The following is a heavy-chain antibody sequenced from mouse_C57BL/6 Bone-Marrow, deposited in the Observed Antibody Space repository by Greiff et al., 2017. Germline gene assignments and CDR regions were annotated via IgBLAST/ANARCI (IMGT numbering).Heavy chain of an antibody. CDR2: INSDGGST. J-gene: IGHJ4*01. V-gene: IGHV5-2*01. D-gene: IGHD1-1*01. CDR3: ARTTVNYAMDY. Sequence: EVQLQESGGDLVQPGESLKLSCKSNEYEFPSHTMPWVSKTPGKGLELVAAINSDGGSTYYPDTMEGRFIITRDNTTKTLYLQMSSLRSEDTALYYCARTTVNYAMDYWGQGTSVTVSS. CDR1: EYEFPSHT.